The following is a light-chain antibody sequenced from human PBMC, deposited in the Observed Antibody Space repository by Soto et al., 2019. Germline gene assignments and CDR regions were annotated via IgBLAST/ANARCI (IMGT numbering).Light chain of an antibody. CDR1: QSLVASDGNKY. J-gene: IGKJ5*01. V-gene: IGKV2-24*01. Sequence: EIVMTQTPLFLPVTLGQPASISCKSSQSLVASDGNKYLNWLHQRPGQPPRLLIYKVSKRFSGVPDRFSGSGAGTDFTLHISRVEAEDVGIYFCMQAKQLRTFAQGTRLEI. CDR2: KVS. CDR3: MQAKQLRT.